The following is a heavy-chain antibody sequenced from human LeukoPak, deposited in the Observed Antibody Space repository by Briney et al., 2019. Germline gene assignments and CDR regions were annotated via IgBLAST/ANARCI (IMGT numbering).Heavy chain of an antibody. D-gene: IGHD6-25*01. CDR3: AREVFEGQRQSDAFDV. CDR2: VNGPGDWT. J-gene: IGHJ3*01. V-gene: IGHV3-74*01. Sequence: GGSLRLSCAASGFTFSSHWMHWVRQAPGGGLVWVSRVNGPGDWTHYADSVRGRFIISRDNAENTISLEMYNLRAEDTAVYFCAREVFEGQRQSDAFDVWGEVTMVTVSS. CDR1: GFTFSSHW.